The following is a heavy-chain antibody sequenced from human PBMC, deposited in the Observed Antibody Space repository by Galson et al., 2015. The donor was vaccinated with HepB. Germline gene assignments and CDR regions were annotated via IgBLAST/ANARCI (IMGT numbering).Heavy chain of an antibody. D-gene: IGHD3-22*01. J-gene: IGHJ4*02. V-gene: IGHV1-18*01. CDR2: ISGYNVNT. CDR1: GYIFTNYG. CDR3: ARGPSISMIEAVKKSFDY. Sequence: SVTVSCKASGYIFTNYGISWVRQAPGQGLEWMGWISGYNVNTKYAQKFQGRVTLTSDTSTNTAYMDLRSLRSDDTAVYYCARGPSISMIEAVKKSFDYWGQGTLVTVSS.